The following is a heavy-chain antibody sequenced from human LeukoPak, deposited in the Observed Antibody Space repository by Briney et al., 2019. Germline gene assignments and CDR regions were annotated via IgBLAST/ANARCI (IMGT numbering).Heavy chain of an antibody. D-gene: IGHD1-1*01. CDR2: INPNSGGT. V-gene: IGHV1-2*02. CDR3: ARAGTTGTMWYNWFDP. CDR1: GYTFTGYY. J-gene: IGHJ5*02. Sequence: ASVKVSCKAYGYTFTGYYMHWVRQAPGQGLEWMGWINPNSGGTNYAQKFQGRVTMTRDTSISTAYMELSRLRSDDTAVYYCARAGTTGTMWYNWFDPWGQGTLVTVSS.